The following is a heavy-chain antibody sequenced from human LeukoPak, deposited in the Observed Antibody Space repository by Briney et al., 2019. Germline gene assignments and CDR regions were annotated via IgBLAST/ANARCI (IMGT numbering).Heavy chain of an antibody. CDR1: GFTFSSYS. J-gene: IGHJ4*02. CDR2: ISSSSYI. CDR3: ARAPSNYGSGSIEGDY. D-gene: IGHD3-10*01. V-gene: IGHV3-21*01. Sequence: GGSLRLSCAASGFTFSSYSMTWVRQAPGKGLEWVSSISSSSYIYYADSVKGRFTISRDNAKNSLYLQMNSLRAEDTAVYYCARAPSNYGSGSIEGDYWGQGTLVTVSS.